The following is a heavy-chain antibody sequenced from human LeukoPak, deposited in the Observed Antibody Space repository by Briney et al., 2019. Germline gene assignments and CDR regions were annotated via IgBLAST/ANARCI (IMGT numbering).Heavy chain of an antibody. CDR3: ARVTVTTQYYYYYYGMDV. Sequence: SETLSLTCTVSNGSISGDSYYWGWIRQPPGKGLEWVGTIYYSGSTNYNPSLKSRVTISVDTSKNQFSLKLSSVTAADTAVYYCARVTVTTQYYYYYYGMDVWGQGTTVTVSS. J-gene: IGHJ6*02. V-gene: IGHV4-39*07. CDR2: IYYSGST. CDR1: NGSISGDSYY. D-gene: IGHD4-17*01.